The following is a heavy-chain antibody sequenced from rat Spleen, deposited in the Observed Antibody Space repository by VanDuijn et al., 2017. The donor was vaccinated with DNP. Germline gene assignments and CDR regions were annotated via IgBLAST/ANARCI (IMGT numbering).Heavy chain of an antibody. CDR3: TNWDFDY. D-gene: IGHD5-1*01. V-gene: IGHV5-46*01. CDR1: GFTFSTFP. J-gene: IGHJ2*01. Sequence: EVQLVESGGGLVQPGRPMKLSCVASGFTFSTFPMAWVRQAPTKGLEWVATISTSGDNTYYRDSVKGRFTISRDNAKSTLYLQMNSLRSEDTATYYCTNWDFDYWGQGVMVTVSS. CDR2: ISTSGDNT.